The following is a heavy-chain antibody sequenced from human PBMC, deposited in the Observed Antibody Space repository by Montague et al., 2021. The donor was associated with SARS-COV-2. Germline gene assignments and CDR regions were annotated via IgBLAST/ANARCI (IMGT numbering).Heavy chain of an antibody. CDR3: ARVSRITTFGVVGWFDP. Sequence: SETLSLTCTVSGGSISSYYWSWIRQPPGKGLEWIGYIYYSGSTKYNPSLKSRVTISVDTSKNQFSLKLSSVTAADTAVYYCARVSRITTFGVVGWFDPWGQGTLVTVSS. CDR2: IYYSGST. CDR1: GGSISSYY. D-gene: IGHD3-3*01. J-gene: IGHJ5*02. V-gene: IGHV4-59*01.